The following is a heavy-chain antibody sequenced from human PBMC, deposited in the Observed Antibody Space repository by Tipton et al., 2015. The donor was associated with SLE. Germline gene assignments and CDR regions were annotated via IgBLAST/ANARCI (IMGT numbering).Heavy chain of an antibody. CDR2: IYYSRNT. D-gene: IGHD6-19*01. CDR1: GGSISSSDDY. J-gene: IGHJ4*02. Sequence: TLSLTCTVSGGSISSSDDYWGWIRQPPGKGLEWIGDIYYSRNTNYNPSLKSRVTISVDTSKNQFSLKLSSVTAADTAVYYCARGSHAVAAFDYWGQGTLVTVSS. CDR3: ARGSHAVAAFDY. V-gene: IGHV4-61*08.